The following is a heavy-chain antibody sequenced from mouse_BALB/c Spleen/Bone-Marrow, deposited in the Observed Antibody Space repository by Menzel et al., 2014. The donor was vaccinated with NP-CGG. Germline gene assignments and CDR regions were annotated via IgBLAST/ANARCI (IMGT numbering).Heavy chain of an antibody. CDR1: GVSLTSYA. J-gene: IGHJ4*01. CDR3: ARNVYYYGSSPMDY. CDR2: IWSGGST. Sequence: VKLQESGPGLVQPSQSLSITCTVSGVSLTSYAVHWVRQSPGKGLEWLGVIWSGGSTDYNAAFISRLSISKDSSKSQVFFKMNSLQANDTAIYYCARNVYYYGSSPMDYWGQGTSVTVSS. V-gene: IGHV2-2*02. D-gene: IGHD1-1*01.